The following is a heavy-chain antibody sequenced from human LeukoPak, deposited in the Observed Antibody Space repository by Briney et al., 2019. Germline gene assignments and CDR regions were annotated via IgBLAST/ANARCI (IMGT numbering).Heavy chain of an antibody. D-gene: IGHD6-19*01. Sequence: PGRSLRLSCAASGFTFSSYGMHWVRQAPGKGLEWVAIIWYDGSNKYYADSVKGRFTISRDNSKNTLYLQMNSLRAEDTAVYYCARDSPESPLKEWLFDYWGQGTLVTVSS. CDR3: ARDSPESPLKEWLFDY. CDR2: IWYDGSNK. J-gene: IGHJ4*02. CDR1: GFTFSSYG. V-gene: IGHV3-33*01.